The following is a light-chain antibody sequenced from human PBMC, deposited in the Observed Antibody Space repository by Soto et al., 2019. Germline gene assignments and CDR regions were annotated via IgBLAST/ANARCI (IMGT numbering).Light chain of an antibody. J-gene: IGKJ1*01. V-gene: IGKV1-5*01. CDR3: HQYNSGWT. Sequence: IQMTQSPSTLSASVGDRVTITCRASQSISNWLAWYQQKPGKAPKLLIYDASTLESGVPPRFSGSGSGTEFTLTISSLQPDDFATYYCHQYNSGWTFGQGTKVEIK. CDR1: QSISNW. CDR2: DAS.